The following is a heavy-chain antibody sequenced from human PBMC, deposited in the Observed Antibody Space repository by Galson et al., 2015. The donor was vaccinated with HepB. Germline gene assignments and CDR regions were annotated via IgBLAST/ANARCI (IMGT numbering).Heavy chain of an antibody. CDR2: INAGNGNT. CDR1: GYTFTSYA. D-gene: IGHD5-18*01. CDR3: ARARSYGYVDL. Sequence: SVKVSCKASGYTFTSYAMHWVRQAPGQRLEWMGWINAGNGNTKYSQKLQGRVTITRDTSASTAYMELSSLRSEDTAVYYCARARSYGYVDLWGRGTLVTVSS. V-gene: IGHV1-3*01. J-gene: IGHJ2*01.